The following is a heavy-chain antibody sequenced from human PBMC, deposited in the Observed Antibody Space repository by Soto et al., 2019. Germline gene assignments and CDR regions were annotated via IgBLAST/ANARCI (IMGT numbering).Heavy chain of an antibody. CDR1: GYTFTNYG. CDR2: ISVYNGKI. CDR3: ARDRGRGYYESSGRIIDAFDV. D-gene: IGHD3-22*01. Sequence: ASVKVSCKASGYTFTNYGINWVRQAPGQGLEWMGWISVYNGKINYAQKVQGRVAMTTDISTSTAYMELRSLRSDDTAVYYCARDRGRGYYESSGRIIDAFDVWGQGTMVTVS. J-gene: IGHJ3*01. V-gene: IGHV1-18*04.